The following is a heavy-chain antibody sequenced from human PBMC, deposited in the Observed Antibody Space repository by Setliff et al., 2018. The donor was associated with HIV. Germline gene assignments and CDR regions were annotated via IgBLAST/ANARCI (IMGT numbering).Heavy chain of an antibody. D-gene: IGHD4-17*01. CDR3: AGQYGDYALGS. CDR1: GGSFGAHY. Sequence: SETLSLTCAVYGGSFGAHYWSWIRQPPGKGLEWIGEINHSGSTNYNPSLKSRVTISVDTSKKQFSLRLSSVTAADTAVYYCAGQYGDYALGSWGQGTLVTVS. J-gene: IGHJ5*01. CDR2: INHSGST. V-gene: IGHV4-34*01.